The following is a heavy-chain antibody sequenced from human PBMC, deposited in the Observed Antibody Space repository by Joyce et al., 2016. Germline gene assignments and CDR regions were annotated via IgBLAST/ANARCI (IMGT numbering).Heavy chain of an antibody. CDR1: GFCFSGYW. Sequence: EVQLVESVGGLVQPGGSLRLSCAASGFCFSGYWIHWVRQAPGKGLVGFSSINTDGSSTRFADSVKGRFTSSRDNAKNTLYLQMNSLRAEDTAVYYCVRGISARPGGPNWFDPWGQGTLVTVSS. D-gene: IGHD6-6*01. CDR3: VRGISARPGGPNWFDP. J-gene: IGHJ5*02. V-gene: IGHV3-74*01. CDR2: INTDGSST.